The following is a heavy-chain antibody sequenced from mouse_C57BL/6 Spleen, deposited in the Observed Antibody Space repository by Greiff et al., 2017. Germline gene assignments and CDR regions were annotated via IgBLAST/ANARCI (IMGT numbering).Heavy chain of an antibody. Sequence: QVQLQQSGAELVRPGASVTLSCKASGYTFTDYEMHWVKQTPVHGLEWIGAIDPETGGTAYNQKFKGKAILTADKSSSTAYMELRSLTSEDSAVYYCTSGVTTGAMDCWGQGTSVTVSS. D-gene: IGHD2-2*01. V-gene: IGHV1-15*01. CDR3: TSGVTTGAMDC. CDR1: GYTFTDYE. J-gene: IGHJ4*01. CDR2: IDPETGGT.